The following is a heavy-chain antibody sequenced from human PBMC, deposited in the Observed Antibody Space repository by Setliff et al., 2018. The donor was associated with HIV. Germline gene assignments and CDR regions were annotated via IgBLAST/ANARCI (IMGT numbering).Heavy chain of an antibody. CDR1: GGSISSYY. D-gene: IGHD1-26*01. CDR3: ARIVRWELVATSTFFYYYMDV. CDR2: IDNSGST. Sequence: PSETLSLTCTVSGGSISSYYWSWIRQPPGKGLEWIGYIDNSGSTNYNPSLKSRVTISVDTSKNQISLKLSSVTAADTAMYYCARIVRWELVATSTFFYYYMDVWGKGTTVTVSS. V-gene: IGHV4-4*09. J-gene: IGHJ6*03.